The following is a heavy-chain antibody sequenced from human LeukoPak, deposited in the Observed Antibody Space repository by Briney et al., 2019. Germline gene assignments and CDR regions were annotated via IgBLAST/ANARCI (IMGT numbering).Heavy chain of an antibody. J-gene: IGHJ2*01. CDR1: GGSFSGYY. CDR3: ARGGRARNWYFDL. CDR2: TNHSGST. V-gene: IGHV4-34*01. Sequence: SSETLSLTCAVYGGSFSGYYWSWIRQPPGKGLEWIGKTNHSGSTNYNPSLKSRVTISVDTSKNQFSLKLSSVTAADTAVYYCARGGRARNWYFDLWGRGTLVTVSS.